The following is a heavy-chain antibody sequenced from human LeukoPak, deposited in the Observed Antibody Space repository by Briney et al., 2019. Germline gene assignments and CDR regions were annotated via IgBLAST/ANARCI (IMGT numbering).Heavy chain of an antibody. D-gene: IGHD2-2*01. CDR2: INGDGGST. CDR3: AKRPDCSTTICFLFEY. J-gene: IGHJ4*02. Sequence: GGSLRLSCAASGFTFSTYAMSWVRQAPGQGLEWVSSINGDGGSTYYAESVKGRFTVSRDNSKNTLYLQMDSLRAEDTAVYYCAKRPDCSTTICFLFEYWGQGTLVTVSS. CDR1: GFTFSTYA. V-gene: IGHV3-23*01.